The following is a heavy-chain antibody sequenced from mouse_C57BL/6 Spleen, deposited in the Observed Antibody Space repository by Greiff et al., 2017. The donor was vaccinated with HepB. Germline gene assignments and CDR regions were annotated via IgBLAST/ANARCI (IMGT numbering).Heavy chain of an antibody. D-gene: IGHD3-2*02. V-gene: IGHV5-4*03. Sequence: EVKLMESGGGLVKPGGSLKLSCAASGFTFSSYAMSWVRQTPEKRLEWVATISDGGSYTYYPDNVKGRFTISRDNAKNNLYLQMSHLKSEDTAMYYCARGAAQALPYFDYWGQGTTLTVSS. CDR3: ARGAAQALPYFDY. CDR1: GFTFSSYA. CDR2: ISDGGSYT. J-gene: IGHJ2*01.